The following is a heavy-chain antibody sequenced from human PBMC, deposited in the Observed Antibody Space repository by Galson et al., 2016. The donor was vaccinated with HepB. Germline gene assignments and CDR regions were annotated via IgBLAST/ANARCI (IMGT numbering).Heavy chain of an antibody. CDR3: AKDQAQNMAVALRWFDP. Sequence: SLRLSCAASGFSFSSYAMSWVRQAPGKGLEWVSAISGSGGDSTYYADSVKGRLTISRDNSKNMLYLQMNSLRAEDTAVYYCAKDQAQNMAVALRWFDPWGQGTLVTVSS. J-gene: IGHJ5*02. D-gene: IGHD6-19*01. CDR1: GFSFSSYA. V-gene: IGHV3-23*01. CDR2: ISGSGGDST.